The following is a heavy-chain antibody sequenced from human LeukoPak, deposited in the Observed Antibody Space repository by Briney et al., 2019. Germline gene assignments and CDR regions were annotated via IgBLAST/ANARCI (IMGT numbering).Heavy chain of an antibody. J-gene: IGHJ4*02. CDR1: GFTFSGSA. CDR2: IRSKANSYAT. Sequence: GGSLRLSCAASGFTFSGSAMHWVRQASGKGLEWVGRIRSKANSYATAYAASVKGRFTISRDDSKNTAYLQMNSLRAEDTAVYYCAKDDAWSQLYYFDYWGQGTLVTVSS. V-gene: IGHV3-73*01. D-gene: IGHD1-1*01. CDR3: AKDDAWSQLYYFDY.